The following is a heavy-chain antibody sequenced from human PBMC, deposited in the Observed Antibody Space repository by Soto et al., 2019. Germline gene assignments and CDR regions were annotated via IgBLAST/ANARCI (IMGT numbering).Heavy chain of an antibody. CDR2: MWPSGGT. CDR1: GVSISSTNW. D-gene: IGHD2-8*01. Sequence: SETLSLTCSVSGVSISSTNWWTWVRQAPGKGLEWIGEMWPSGGTTYNPSLQNRVTISVDNSKNHLSLTLTSVTAADTAIYYCARCLHCSNGGRFAPWGQGALVTVS. J-gene: IGHJ5*02. V-gene: IGHV4-4*02. CDR3: ARCLHCSNGGRFAP.